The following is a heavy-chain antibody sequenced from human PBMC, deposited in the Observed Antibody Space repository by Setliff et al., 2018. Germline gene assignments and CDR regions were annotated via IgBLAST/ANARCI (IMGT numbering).Heavy chain of an antibody. CDR2: IYTSGAT. CDR3: AKEHVVISYVSNTHQHYGMDV. CDR1: GASLRSGSYY. D-gene: IGHD2-21*01. V-gene: IGHV4-61*02. Sequence: SETLSLTCTVSGASLRSGSYYWSWIRQPAGKGLEWIGRIYTSGATTYSPSLKSRVSISADTSKNLLSLTLKSVTAADTAVYYCAKEHVVISYVSNTHQHYGMDVWGQVTTVTVSS. J-gene: IGHJ6*02.